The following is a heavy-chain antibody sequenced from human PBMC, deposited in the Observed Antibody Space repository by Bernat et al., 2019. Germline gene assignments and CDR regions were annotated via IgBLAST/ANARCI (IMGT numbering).Heavy chain of an antibody. CDR2: ISYDGSNK. CDR1: GFTFSSYG. D-gene: IGHD6-19*01. Sequence: QVQLVESGGGVVQPGRSLRLSCAASGFTFSSYGMHWVRQAPGKGLEWVAVISYDGSNKYYADSVKGRFTISRDNSKNTLYLQMNSLRAEDTAVYDCARTRSLSGWYGAYGMDVWGQGTTVTVSS. J-gene: IGHJ6*02. V-gene: IGHV3-30*03. CDR3: ARTRSLSGWYGAYGMDV.